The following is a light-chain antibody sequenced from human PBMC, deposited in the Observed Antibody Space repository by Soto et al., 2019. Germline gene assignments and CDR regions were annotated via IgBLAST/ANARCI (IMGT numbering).Light chain of an antibody. V-gene: IGLV2-14*01. Sequence: QSALTQPASVSGSPGQSITISCAGSSTDVGGYNYVSWYQQHPGKAPKLMIYDVRNRPSGISYRFSGSKSDNTASLTISGLQPEDEADYYCSSYINTGTYVSGTGTKLTVL. CDR1: STDVGGYNY. CDR3: SSYINTGTYV. CDR2: DVR. J-gene: IGLJ1*01.